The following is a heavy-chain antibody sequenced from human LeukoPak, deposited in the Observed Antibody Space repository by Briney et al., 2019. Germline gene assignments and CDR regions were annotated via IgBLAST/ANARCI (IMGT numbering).Heavy chain of an antibody. CDR1: GFTVITKD. CDR3: AKGVEPPAANTLAY. J-gene: IGHJ4*02. V-gene: IGHV3-53*01. CDR2: LYSDGNT. Sequence: GGSLRLSCAASGFTVITKDMTWVRQAPGKGLEWVSVLYSDGNTKYADSVQGRFTISRDNSKNTLYLEMNSLSPDDTAVYYCAKGVEPPAANTLAYWGQGTLVTVSS. D-gene: IGHD2-2*01.